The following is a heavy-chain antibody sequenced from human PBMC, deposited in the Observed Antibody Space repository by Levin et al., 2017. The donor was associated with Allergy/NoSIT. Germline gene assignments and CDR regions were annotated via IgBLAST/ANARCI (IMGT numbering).Heavy chain of an antibody. J-gene: IGHJ3*02. Sequence: GESLKISCAASGLTVSSNYINWVRQAPGKGLEWVSVIYTGGSTYYADSVQGRFTISRDDSKNTVYLQMNSLRAEDTAMYYCAKAYCSSTTCYLGAFDIWGQGTMVTVAS. V-gene: IGHV3-53*01. CDR1: GLTVSSNY. CDR3: AKAYCSSTTCYLGAFDI. CDR2: IYTGGST. D-gene: IGHD2-2*01.